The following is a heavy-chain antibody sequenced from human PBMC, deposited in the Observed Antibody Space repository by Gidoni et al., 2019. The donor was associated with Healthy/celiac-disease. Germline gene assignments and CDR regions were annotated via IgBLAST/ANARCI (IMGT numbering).Heavy chain of an antibody. J-gene: IGHJ6*03. CDR2: ISYDGSNK. CDR3: ARDRRSGDGYYYYYMDV. V-gene: IGHV3-30-3*01. D-gene: IGHD7-27*01. Sequence: QVQLVESGGSVVQPGRSLRLSCAASGLTFSSYAMHWVRQAPGKGLEWVAVISYDGSNKAYADSVKGRFTISRDNSKNTLYLQMNSLRAEDTAVYYCARDRRSGDGYYYYYMDVWGKGTTVTVSS. CDR1: GLTFSSYA.